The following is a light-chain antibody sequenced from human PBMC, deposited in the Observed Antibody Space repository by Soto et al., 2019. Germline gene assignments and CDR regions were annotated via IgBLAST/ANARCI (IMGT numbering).Light chain of an antibody. CDR3: QLCDRSSYT. CDR1: QPASSSH. V-gene: IGKV3-20*01. J-gene: IGKJ5*01. Sequence: EIVWTQSPGALSLSTGERATLSCRASQPASSSHLAWYQQKPGQAPRLLIYDASSRATGISARFSGSGSGTDFTLTITRLEPEDCAVYYCQLCDRSSYTFGEGTRLEI. CDR2: DAS.